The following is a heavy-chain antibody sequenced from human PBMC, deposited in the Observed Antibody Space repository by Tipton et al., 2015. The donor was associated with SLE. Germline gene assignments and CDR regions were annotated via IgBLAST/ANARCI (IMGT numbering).Heavy chain of an antibody. CDR1: GGSFSDYY. CDR2: INHSGST. CDR3: ARDTGWFDP. D-gene: IGHD5-18*01. Sequence: LSLTCAVYGGSFSDYYWSWIRLPPGKGLEWIGEINHSGSTNYNPSLKSRVTISVDTSKNQFSLKLNSVTAADTAVYYCARDTGWFDPWGQGTLVTVSS. J-gene: IGHJ5*02. V-gene: IGHV4-34*01.